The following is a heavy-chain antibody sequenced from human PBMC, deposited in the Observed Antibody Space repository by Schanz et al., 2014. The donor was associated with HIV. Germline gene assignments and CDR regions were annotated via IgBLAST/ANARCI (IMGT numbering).Heavy chain of an antibody. V-gene: IGHV3-33*01. J-gene: IGHJ6*02. CDR3: ARGEAITYYYHYYGMDV. Sequence: QVQLVESGGGVVQPGRSLRLSCTASGFTFSSSGMHWVRQAPGEGLEWVAVIWYDGSNKYYADSVKGRFTISRDNSKKTLYLQMNSLRAEDTAVYYCARGEAITYYYHYYGMDVWGQGTTVTVSS. CDR1: GFTFSSSG. CDR2: IWYDGSNK. D-gene: IGHD1-20*01.